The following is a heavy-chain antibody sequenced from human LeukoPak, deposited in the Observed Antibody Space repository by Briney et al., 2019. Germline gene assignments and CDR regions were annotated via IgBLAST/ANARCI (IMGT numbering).Heavy chain of an antibody. D-gene: IGHD2-8*01. J-gene: IGHJ4*02. Sequence: PGRSLRLPCAASGFTFSAYGVHWVRQAPGKGLEWVAVISNDASHQYYADSVKGRFTISRDNFKNTVYLQMNSLRGEDSAVYYCAGMVARGVWVLDYWGQGTLVTVSS. CDR1: GFTFSAYG. CDR3: AGMVARGVWVLDY. V-gene: IGHV3-30*03. CDR2: ISNDASHQ.